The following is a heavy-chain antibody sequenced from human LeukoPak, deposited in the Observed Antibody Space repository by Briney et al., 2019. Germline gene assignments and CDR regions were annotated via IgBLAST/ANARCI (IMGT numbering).Heavy chain of an antibody. V-gene: IGHV3-33*01. J-gene: IGHJ4*02. D-gene: IGHD1-7*01. CDR2: IWYDGSNK. CDR1: GFTFSSYG. Sequence: GGSLRLSCAASGFTFSSYGMHWVRQAPGKGLEWVAVIWYDGSNKYYADSVKGRFTISRDNAKNSLYLQMNSLRAEDTAVYYCARDRERITGTTGWPNDYWGQGTLVTVSS. CDR3: ARDRERITGTTGWPNDY.